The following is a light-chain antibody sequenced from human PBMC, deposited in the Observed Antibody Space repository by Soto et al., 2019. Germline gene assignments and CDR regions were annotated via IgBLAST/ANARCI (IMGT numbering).Light chain of an antibody. Sequence: EIVLTQSPATLSVSPGERATLSCRASQSVSSNLAWYQQKPGQAPMLLFYATSTRATGIPARFSGSGSGTEFTLTIRSLQSEDFAVYYCQQYNTWPPMYTFDQGTKLEIK. CDR2: ATS. CDR1: QSVSSN. CDR3: QQYNTWPPMYT. J-gene: IGKJ2*01. V-gene: IGKV3-15*01.